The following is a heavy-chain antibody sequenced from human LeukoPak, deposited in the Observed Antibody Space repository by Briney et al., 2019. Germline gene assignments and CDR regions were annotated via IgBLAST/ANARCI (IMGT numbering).Heavy chain of an antibody. V-gene: IGHV3-7*01. Sequence: GGSLRLSCAASGFTFRSYWMSWVRQAPGKGLEWVANINQGGSVKYYVDSVKGRFTISRDGAKNSLYVQMNSLRDEDTAVYYCARVGYSGWNLEYWGQGTLVTVSS. CDR1: GFTFRSYW. CDR2: INQGGSVK. J-gene: IGHJ4*02. D-gene: IGHD5-12*01. CDR3: ARVGYSGWNLEY.